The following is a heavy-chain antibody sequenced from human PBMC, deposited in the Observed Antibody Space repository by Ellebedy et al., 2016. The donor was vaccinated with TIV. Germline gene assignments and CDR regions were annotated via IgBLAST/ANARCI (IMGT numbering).Heavy chain of an antibody. J-gene: IGHJ4*02. Sequence: AASVKVSCKTSGYTFTSYGISWVRQAPGQGLEWIGWISGYSGNTKYAQKVQGRVTMTTDTPTSTAYMELRSLRSDDTAVYYCARDPPGGNRGDYWGQGTLVTVSS. CDR3: ARDPPGGNRGDY. D-gene: IGHD4-23*01. CDR2: ISGYSGNT. CDR1: GYTFTSYG. V-gene: IGHV1-18*01.